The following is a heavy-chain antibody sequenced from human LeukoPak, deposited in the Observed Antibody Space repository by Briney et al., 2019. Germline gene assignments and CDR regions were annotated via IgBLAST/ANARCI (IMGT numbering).Heavy chain of an antibody. CDR3: ARSFSPNYYDLLDY. V-gene: IGHV4-59*01. CDR1: GDSISTYY. CDR2: IYYSGST. J-gene: IGHJ4*02. Sequence: SETLSLTCTVSGDSISTYYWSWIRQPPGKGLEWIGYIYYSGSTNYNPSLKSRVTISLDTSKNQFSLKLNSVTAADTAMYYCARSFSPNYYDLLDYWGQGTLVTVSS. D-gene: IGHD3-22*01.